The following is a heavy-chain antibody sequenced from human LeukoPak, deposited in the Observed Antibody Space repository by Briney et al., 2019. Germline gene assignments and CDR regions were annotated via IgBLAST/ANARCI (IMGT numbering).Heavy chain of an antibody. V-gene: IGHV1-8*01. CDR1: GYTFTSYD. CDR3: AREYNSSWTAYYYYGMDV. Sequence: ASVKVSCKASGYTFTSYDINWVRQATGQGLEWMGWMNPNSGNTGYAQKFQGRVTMTRNTSISTAYMELSSLRSEDTAVYYCAREYNSSWTAYYYYGMDVWGQGTTVTVSS. CDR2: MNPNSGNT. D-gene: IGHD6-13*01. J-gene: IGHJ6*02.